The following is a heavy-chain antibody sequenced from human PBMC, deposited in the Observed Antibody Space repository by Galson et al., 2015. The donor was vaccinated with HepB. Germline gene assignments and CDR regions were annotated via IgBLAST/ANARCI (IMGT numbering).Heavy chain of an antibody. D-gene: IGHD3-22*01. CDR1: GYSFTSYW. CDR2: IYPGDSDT. Sequence: SGAEVKKPGESLKISCKGSGYSFTSYWIGWVRQMPGKGLEWMGTIYPGDSDTRYSPSFQGHVTISADKSISTAYLQWSSLEASDTAMYYCASMYYYDSSGYLGAFDIWSQGTMVTVST. CDR3: ASMYYYDSSGYLGAFDI. J-gene: IGHJ3*02. V-gene: IGHV5-51*01.